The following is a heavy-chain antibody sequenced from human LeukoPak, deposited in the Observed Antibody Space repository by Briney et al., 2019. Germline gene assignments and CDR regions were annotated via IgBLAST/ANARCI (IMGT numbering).Heavy chain of an antibody. CDR1: GGTFSSYA. CDR3: ASSYGDYVCLDY. J-gene: IGHJ4*02. CDR2: IIPIFGTA. Sequence: GASVKVSCKASGGTFSSYAISWVRQAPGQGLEWMGGIIPIFGTANYAQKFQGRVTITADESTSTAYMELSSLRSEDTAVYYCASSYGDYVCLDYWGQGTLVTVSS. V-gene: IGHV1-69*13. D-gene: IGHD4-17*01.